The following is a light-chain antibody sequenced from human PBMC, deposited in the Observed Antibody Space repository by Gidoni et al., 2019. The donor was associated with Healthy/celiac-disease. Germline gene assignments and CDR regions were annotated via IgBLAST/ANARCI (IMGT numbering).Light chain of an antibody. V-gene: IGKV3-20*01. Sequence: EIVFPQSPGTLSVSPGERATVTCRASQSVSSSYLAWYQQKPGQAPRPIIYGASSRATGIPDRFSGSGAGTDFTLTISRLEPEDFAVYYCQQYGSSPLTFGGGTKVEIK. J-gene: IGKJ4*01. CDR1: QSVSSSY. CDR2: GAS. CDR3: QQYGSSPLT.